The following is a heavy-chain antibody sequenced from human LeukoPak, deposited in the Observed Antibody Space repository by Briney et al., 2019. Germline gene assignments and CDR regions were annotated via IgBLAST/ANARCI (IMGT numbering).Heavy chain of an antibody. CDR3: ARVGYSGWNLEY. CDR1: GFTFSRNW. D-gene: IGHD5-12*01. Sequence: GGSLRLSCAASGFTFSRNWMHWVRQAPGKGLEWVANINQGGSVKYYVDSVKGRFTISRDDAKNSLYVQMNSLRDEDTAVYYCARVGYSGWNLEYWGQGTLVTVSS. J-gene: IGHJ4*02. CDR2: INQGGSVK. V-gene: IGHV3-7*01.